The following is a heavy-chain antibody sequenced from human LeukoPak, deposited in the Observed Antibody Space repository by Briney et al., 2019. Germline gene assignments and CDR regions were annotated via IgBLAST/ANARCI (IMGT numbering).Heavy chain of an antibody. J-gene: IGHJ4*02. D-gene: IGHD3-22*01. Sequence: GGSLRLSCAASGFTVSSNYMSWVRQAPGKGLEWVSVIYSGGRTNYADSVKGRFTISRDNSKNTLYLQMNSLRAEDTAVYYCAKERTYYYDSSGYWNYWGQGTLVTVSS. CDR1: GFTVSSNY. V-gene: IGHV3-66*01. CDR2: IYSGGRT. CDR3: AKERTYYYDSSGYWNY.